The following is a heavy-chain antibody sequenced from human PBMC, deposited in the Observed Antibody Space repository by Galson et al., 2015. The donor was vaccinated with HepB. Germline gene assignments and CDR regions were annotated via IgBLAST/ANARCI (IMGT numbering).Heavy chain of an antibody. Sequence: SLRLSCAASGFTFSDYYMSWIRQAPGKGLEWVSYISSSSSYTNYADSVKGRFTVSRDNAKYSLYLQMNSLRAEDTAVYYCAREGGSSWYRYYYYGMDVWGQGTTVTVSS. D-gene: IGHD6-13*01. V-gene: IGHV3-11*06. CDR1: GFTFSDYY. CDR3: AREGGSSWYRYYYYGMDV. CDR2: ISSSSSYT. J-gene: IGHJ6*02.